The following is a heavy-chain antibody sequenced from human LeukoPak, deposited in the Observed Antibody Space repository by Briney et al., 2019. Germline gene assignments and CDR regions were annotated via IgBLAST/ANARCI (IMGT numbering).Heavy chain of an antibody. Sequence: SVKVSCKASGDTFNSYTITWVRQTPGQGPEWMGSILPVFGRLHYAQKFQGRLTITTDESTSTAYMELSSLRSEDTAVYYCARDWTVARAFDIWGQGTMVTVSS. D-gene: IGHD5-12*01. CDR1: GDTFNSYT. J-gene: IGHJ3*02. CDR3: ARDWTVARAFDI. V-gene: IGHV1-69*05. CDR2: ILPVFGRL.